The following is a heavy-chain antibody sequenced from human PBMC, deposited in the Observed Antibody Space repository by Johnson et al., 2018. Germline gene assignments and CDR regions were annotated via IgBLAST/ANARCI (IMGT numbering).Heavy chain of an antibody. CDR3: ANDDWGPRAFEA. D-gene: IGHD7-27*01. CDR1: GFTFTSYW. J-gene: IGHJ3*01. V-gene: IGHV3-74*01. Sequence: EVQLLETGGDLVQPGGSLRLSCEASGFTFTSYWMHWVRQVPGKGLVWVSCISGDGSDTRYADSVKGRFTISKDNAKNTLYRQMNNLRVEDTAVYYCANDDWGPRAFEAWGQGTMVTVSS. CDR2: ISGDGSDT.